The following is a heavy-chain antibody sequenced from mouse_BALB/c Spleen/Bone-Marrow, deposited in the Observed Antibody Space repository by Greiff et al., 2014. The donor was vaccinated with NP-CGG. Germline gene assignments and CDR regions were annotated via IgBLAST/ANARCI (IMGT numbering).Heavy chain of an antibody. V-gene: IGHV5-12-1*01. CDR2: ISSGGSNT. D-gene: IGHD2-2*01. Sequence: EVMLVESGGGLVKPGGSLKLPCAASGFAFSGYDMSWVRQTPEKRLEWVAYISSGGSNTYYPDTVKGRFTISRDNAKNTLYLQMNSLKSEDTAMYYCARQRGYAYAMDYWGQGTSVTVSS. CDR1: GFAFSGYD. J-gene: IGHJ4*01. CDR3: ARQRGYAYAMDY.